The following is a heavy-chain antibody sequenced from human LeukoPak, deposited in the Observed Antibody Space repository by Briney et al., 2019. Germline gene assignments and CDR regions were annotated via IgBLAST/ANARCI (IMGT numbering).Heavy chain of an antibody. V-gene: IGHV4-34*12. CDR2: IIHNGST. D-gene: IGHD6-19*01. J-gene: IGHJ4*02. CDR1: GGSFSGYY. Sequence: SETLSLTCAVYGGSFSGYYWSWIRQPPGKGLEWVGEIIHNGSTNYNPSLKSRVTISVDTSKNQFSLKLSSVTAADTAVYYCARAVPYSSGWYEFDYWGQGTLVTVSS. CDR3: ARAVPYSSGWYEFDY.